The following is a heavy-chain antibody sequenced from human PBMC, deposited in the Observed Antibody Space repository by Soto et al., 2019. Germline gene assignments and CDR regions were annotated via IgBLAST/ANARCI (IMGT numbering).Heavy chain of an antibody. J-gene: IGHJ5*02. CDR3: AGAFLNWFDP. CDR2: ISSSGSTI. Sequence: GGSLGLSCAASGFTFSDYYMSWIRQAPGKGLEWVSYISSSGSTIYYADSVKGRFTISRDNAKNSLYLQMNSLRAGDTAVYYCAGAFLNWFDPWGQGTLVTVPS. V-gene: IGHV3-11*01. CDR1: GFTFSDYY.